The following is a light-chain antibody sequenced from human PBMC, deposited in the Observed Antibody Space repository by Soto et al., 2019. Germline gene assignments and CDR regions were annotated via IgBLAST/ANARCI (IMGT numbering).Light chain of an antibody. Sequence: DFQMTQSPSTLSASIGDRVIITCRASQTIKNWLAWYQRKPGQAPKLLIYKASALESGVPSRFSGSGSGTEFTLTINSLQPDDFAPYFCQQYYGPWTFGQGTKVEIK. CDR1: QTIKNW. CDR2: KAS. V-gene: IGKV1-5*03. J-gene: IGKJ1*01. CDR3: QQYYGPWT.